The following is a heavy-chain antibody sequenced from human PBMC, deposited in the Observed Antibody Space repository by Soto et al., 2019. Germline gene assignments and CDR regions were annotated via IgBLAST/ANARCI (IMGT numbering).Heavy chain of an antibody. V-gene: IGHV1-46*01. CDR3: ASDDYGDYAPHLGSYYYYGMDV. CDR1: GYTFTSYY. J-gene: IGHJ6*02. D-gene: IGHD4-17*01. Sequence: ASVKVSCKASGYTFTSYYMHWVRQAPGQGLEWMGIINPSGGSTSYAQKFQGRVTMTRDTSTSTVYMELSSLRSEDTAVYYCASDDYGDYAPHLGSYYYYGMDVWGQGTTVTVSS. CDR2: INPSGGST.